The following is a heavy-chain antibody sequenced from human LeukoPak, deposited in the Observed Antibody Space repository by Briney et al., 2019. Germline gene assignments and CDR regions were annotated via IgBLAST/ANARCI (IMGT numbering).Heavy chain of an antibody. CDR2: IWYDGSNK. CDR1: GFTFSSYG. J-gene: IGHJ1*01. Sequence: PGGSPRLSCAASGFTFSSYGMHWVRQAPGKGLEWVAVIWYDGSNKYYADSVKGRFTISRDNSKNTLYLQMNSLRAEDTAVYYCARDPEQWLVSGYFQHWGQGTLVTVSS. D-gene: IGHD6-19*01. CDR3: ARDPEQWLVSGYFQH. V-gene: IGHV3-33*01.